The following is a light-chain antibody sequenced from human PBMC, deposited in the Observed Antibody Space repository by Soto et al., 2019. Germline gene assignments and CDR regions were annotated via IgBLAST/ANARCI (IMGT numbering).Light chain of an antibody. Sequence: DIQMTQSPSSLSASVRDRVTITCRASQGISNYLAWYQQKPGKVPKLLIYAASTLKSGVPSRFSGSGSGTDFTLTISSLQPEDVATYCCQKYDSAPWTFPQGTKVDIK. CDR3: QKYDSAPWT. CDR2: AAS. V-gene: IGKV1-27*01. CDR1: QGISNY. J-gene: IGKJ1*01.